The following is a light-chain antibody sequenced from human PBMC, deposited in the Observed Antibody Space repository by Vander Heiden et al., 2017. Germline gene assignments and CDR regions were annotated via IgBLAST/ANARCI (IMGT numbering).Light chain of an antibody. CDR2: DAS. CDR3: QQRSNWPRT. J-gene: IGKJ1*01. CDR1: QSFSSP. V-gene: IGKV3-11*01. Sequence: EIVLTQSHATLSFSPGDRATLSCTSSQSFSSPLAWYQQKPCQAPRLLIYDASNMATVIPARFSGSGSGTDFTLTISSPEPEDFAVYYCQQRSNWPRTFGQGTKVEIK.